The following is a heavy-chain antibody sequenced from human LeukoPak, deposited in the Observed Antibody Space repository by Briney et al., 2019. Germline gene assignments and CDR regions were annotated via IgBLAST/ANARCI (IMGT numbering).Heavy chain of an antibody. D-gene: IGHD6-13*01. CDR1: AFTFSTYA. CDR3: SILYSSNY. CDR2: ISASGAGT. V-gene: IGHV3-23*01. Sequence: GGSLRLYCAASAFTFSTYAMSWVRQDPGMGLEWVSGISASGAGTYYADSVRGRFTISRDNSKNTLYLQMHSLRAEDTAVYYCSILYSSNYWGQGTLVTVSS. J-gene: IGHJ4*02.